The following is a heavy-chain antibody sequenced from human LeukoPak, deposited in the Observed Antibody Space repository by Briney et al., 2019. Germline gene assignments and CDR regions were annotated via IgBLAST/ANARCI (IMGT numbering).Heavy chain of an antibody. CDR2: ISWNSNNI. Sequence: GGSLRLSCAASGFTFDDYAMFWVRQAPGMGLEWVSGISWNSNNIGYAASVKGRFTISRDNDKTSLYLQMNSLRAEDTAFYYCARGNRDSSGFYYYSGMDVWGQGTTVTVSS. CDR1: GFTFDDYA. D-gene: IGHD6-19*01. CDR3: ARGNRDSSGFYYYSGMDV. J-gene: IGHJ6*02. V-gene: IGHV3-9*01.